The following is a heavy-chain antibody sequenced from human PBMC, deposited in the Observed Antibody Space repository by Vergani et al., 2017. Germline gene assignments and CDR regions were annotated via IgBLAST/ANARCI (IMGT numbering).Heavy chain of an antibody. Sequence: VQLLESGGGWAQPGGSLRLSCAASGFVFSESPIHWVRQVPGKGLEWLGHIRRRSEHYATAYGPSLIGRATISRDDSTNTAYLQLSSLGTDDMAIYFCSAQTQSCHDYWGQGTLVAVSS. CDR1: GFVFSESP. CDR3: SAQTQSCHDY. J-gene: IGHJ4*02. V-gene: IGHV3-73*01. D-gene: IGHD3-10*01. CDR2: IRRRSEHYAT.